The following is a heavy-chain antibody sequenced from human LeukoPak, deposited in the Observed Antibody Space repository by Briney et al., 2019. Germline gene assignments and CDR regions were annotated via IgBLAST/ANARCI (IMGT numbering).Heavy chain of an antibody. J-gene: IGHJ5*02. CDR2: IYYSGST. CDR3: ARGRTYYYDSSGALWFDP. CDR1: GGSISSYY. D-gene: IGHD3-22*01. Sequence: SETLSLTCTVSGGSISSYYWSWIRQPPGKGLEWIGYIYYSGSTNYNPSLKSRVTISVDTSKNQFSLKLSSVTAADTAVYYCARGRTYYYDSSGALWFDPSGQGTLVTVSS. V-gene: IGHV4-59*01.